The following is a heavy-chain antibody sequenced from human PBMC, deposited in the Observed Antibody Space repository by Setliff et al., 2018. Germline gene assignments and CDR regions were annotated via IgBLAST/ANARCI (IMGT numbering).Heavy chain of an antibody. J-gene: IGHJ5*02. Sequence: QPGGSLRLSCAASGFTFTNYIIHWVRQAPGKGLEWVAVMSLDETNKYYADSVRGRFTISRDISKNTLYLQMNSLRAEDTAVYYCARSSLVGAISTWFDPWGQGTLVTVSS. CDR2: MSLDETNK. CDR1: GFTFTNYI. CDR3: ARSSLVGAISTWFDP. V-gene: IGHV3-30-3*01. D-gene: IGHD1-26*01.